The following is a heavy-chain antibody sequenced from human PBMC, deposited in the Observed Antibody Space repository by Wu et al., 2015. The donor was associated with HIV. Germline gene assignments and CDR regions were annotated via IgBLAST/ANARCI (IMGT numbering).Heavy chain of an antibody. CDR2: IIPIFGTA. CDR1: GYTLIDLS. V-gene: IGHV1-69*13. Sequence: QVQLVQSGAEVKKPGASVKVSCKVSGYTLIDLSIHWVRQAPGQGLEWMGGIIPIFGTANYAQKFQGRVTITADESTSTAYMELSSLRSEDTAVYYCARGPPLAAQYYYMDVWGKGTTVTVSS. D-gene: IGHD6-6*01. J-gene: IGHJ6*03. CDR3: ARGPPLAAQYYYMDV.